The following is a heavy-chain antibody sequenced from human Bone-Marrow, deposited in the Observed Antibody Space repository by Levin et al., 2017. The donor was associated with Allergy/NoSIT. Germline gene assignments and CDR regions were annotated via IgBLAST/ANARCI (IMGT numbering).Heavy chain of an antibody. J-gene: IGHJ2*01. CDR1: GFSFNTYN. CDR2: ISSGSGTS. CDR3: ARETTYYFDTGGVLRAGWYFDL. Sequence: LSLTCAASGFSFNTYNMHWVRQAPGKGLECISYISSGSGTSDYADSVKGRFTISRDNANNSMYLQINSLRAEYTAVSYCARETTYYFDTGGVLRAGWYFDLWGRGTLVTVSS. V-gene: IGHV3-48*01. D-gene: IGHD3-22*01.